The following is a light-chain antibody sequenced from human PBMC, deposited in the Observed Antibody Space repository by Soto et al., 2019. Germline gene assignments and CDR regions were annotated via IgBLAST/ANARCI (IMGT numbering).Light chain of an antibody. CDR2: DAS. CDR1: QSVSTY. CDR3: HQRNYWPFT. Sequence: EIVLTQSPATLSLSAGERATLSCRASQSVSTYLAWYQHKPGQAPRLLIHDASNRATGIPARFSGSGSGTDFTLTISSLELEDFAVYYCHQRNYWPFTFGPGTKVEIK. J-gene: IGKJ3*01. V-gene: IGKV3-11*01.